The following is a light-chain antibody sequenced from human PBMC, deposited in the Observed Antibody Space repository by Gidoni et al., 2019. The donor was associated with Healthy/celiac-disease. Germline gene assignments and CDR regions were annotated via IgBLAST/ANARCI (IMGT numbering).Light chain of an antibody. J-gene: IGLJ1*01. CDR2: EVS. CDR1: SSDVGGYNY. Sequence: QSALTQPASVSGSPGQAITIPCTGTSSDVGGYNYVSWYQQHPGKAPKLLIYEVSNRPSGVSNRFSGSKSGNTASLTISGLQAEDEADYYCSSYTSSSTPFVVGTGTKVTVL. V-gene: IGLV2-14*01. CDR3: SSYTSSSTPFV.